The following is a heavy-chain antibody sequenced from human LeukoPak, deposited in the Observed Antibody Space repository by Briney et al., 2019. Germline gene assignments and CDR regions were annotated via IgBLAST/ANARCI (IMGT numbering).Heavy chain of an antibody. V-gene: IGHV3-15*01. D-gene: IGHD2-21*02. CDR1: GFTFSSYA. J-gene: IGHJ4*02. Sequence: GGSLRLSCAASGFTFSSYAMSWVRQAPGKGLEWVGRIKSKTDGGTTDYAAPVKGRFTISRDDSKNTLYLQMNSLRAEDTAVYYCAKDILGDCGGDCPPRQNFDYWGQGTLVTVSS. CDR3: AKDILGDCGGDCPPRQNFDY. CDR2: IKSKTDGGTT.